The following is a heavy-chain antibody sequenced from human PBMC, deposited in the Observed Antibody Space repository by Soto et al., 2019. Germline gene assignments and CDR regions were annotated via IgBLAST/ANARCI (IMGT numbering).Heavy chain of an antibody. V-gene: IGHV1-69*13. D-gene: IGHD3-10*01. CDR2: IIPIFGTA. CDR1: GGTFSSYA. Sequence: AASVKVSCKASGGTFSSYAISWVRQAPGQGLEWMGGIIPIFGTANYAQKFQGRVTITADESTSTAYMELSSLRSEDTAVYYCACQGGSGSYYLYYFDYWGQGTLVTVST. J-gene: IGHJ4*02. CDR3: ACQGGSGSYYLYYFDY.